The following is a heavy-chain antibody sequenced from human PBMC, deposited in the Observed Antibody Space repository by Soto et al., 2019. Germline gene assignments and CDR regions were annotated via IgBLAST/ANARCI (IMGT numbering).Heavy chain of an antibody. V-gene: IGHV1-69*12. Sequence: QVQLVQSGAEVKKPGSSVKVSCKASAGTFSSYAISWVRQAPGQGLEWMGGIIPIFGTANYAQKFQGRVTITADESTSTVYMELSSLRSEDTAVYYCARGGEQWLVQDWFDPWGQGTLVTVSS. CDR1: AGTFSSYA. CDR3: ARGGEQWLVQDWFDP. D-gene: IGHD6-19*01. CDR2: IIPIFGTA. J-gene: IGHJ5*02.